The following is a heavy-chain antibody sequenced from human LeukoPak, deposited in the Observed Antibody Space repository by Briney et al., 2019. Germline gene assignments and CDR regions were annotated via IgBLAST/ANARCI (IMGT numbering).Heavy chain of an antibody. CDR2: IYYSGST. CDR1: GASINSYY. Sequence: NPSETLSLTCTVSGASINSYYWSWIRLPPGKGLEWIGYIYYSGSTTYNPSLKSRVSISIDTSKNQFSLKLSSVTAADTAVYYCALYYHDRSGYYTPIDYWGQGTLVTVSS. CDR3: ALYYHDRSGYYTPIDY. D-gene: IGHD3-22*01. V-gene: IGHV4-59*01. J-gene: IGHJ4*02.